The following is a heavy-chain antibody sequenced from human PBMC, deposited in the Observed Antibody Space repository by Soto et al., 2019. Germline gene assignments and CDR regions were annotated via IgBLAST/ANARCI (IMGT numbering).Heavy chain of an antibody. CDR1: GFTFSLYA. CDR3: ARDYDSGFGLPIGY. J-gene: IGHJ4*02. D-gene: IGHD1-26*01. V-gene: IGHV3-48*01. Sequence: EVQLVESGGGLVQPGGSLRLSCAASGFTFSLYAMSWVRQAPGKLEWISYISTTSGTIYYADSVKGRFTISRDNAKNSLYLQMNSLRAEDTAVYYCARDYDSGFGLPIGYCGQGTLVTVSS. CDR2: ISTTSGTI.